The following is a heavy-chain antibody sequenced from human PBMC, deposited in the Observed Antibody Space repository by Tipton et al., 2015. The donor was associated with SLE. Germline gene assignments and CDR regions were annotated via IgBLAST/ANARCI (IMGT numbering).Heavy chain of an antibody. CDR1: GGSISSHY. V-gene: IGHV3-15*01. CDR2: IKSKTDGGTT. D-gene: IGHD2-15*01. Sequence: LTCTVSGGSISSHYWSWVRQAPGKGLEWVGRIKSKTDGGTTDYAAPVKGRFTISRDDSKNTLYLQMNSLKTEDTAVYYCTTNGYDIVVVVAPGAHGMDVWGQGTTVTVSS. CDR3: TTNGYDIVVVVAPGAHGMDV. J-gene: IGHJ6*02.